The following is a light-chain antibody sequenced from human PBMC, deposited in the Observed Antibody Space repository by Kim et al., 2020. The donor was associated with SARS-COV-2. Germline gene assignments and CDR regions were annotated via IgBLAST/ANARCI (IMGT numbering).Light chain of an antibody. J-gene: IGKJ1*01. CDR1: QSITPSH. Sequence: VSQGEGPTLSCRDRQSITPSHLDGYQQKPGQAPRHLISGASSRATGIPDRFSGSGSGTDFTLTVSRLEPEDFAVYYCQQYERSRTFGQGTKLEI. CDR2: GAS. CDR3: QQYERSRT. V-gene: IGKV3-20*01.